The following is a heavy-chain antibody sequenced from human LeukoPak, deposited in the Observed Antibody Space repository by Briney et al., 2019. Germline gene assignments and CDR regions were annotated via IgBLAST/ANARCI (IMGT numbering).Heavy chain of an antibody. D-gene: IGHD6-19*01. CDR3: AKYSSSGWYRPYYFDN. J-gene: IGHJ4*02. CDR2: ISGSGGTT. CDR1: GFTFNNYG. V-gene: IGHV3-23*01. Sequence: GGTLSLSCVASGFTFNNYGMSWVRQAPGKGLEWVSTISGSGGTTHYADSVKGRFTISRDHSKNTLYLQMNTLRAEDTAVYYCAKYSSSGWYRPYYFDNWGQGTLGTVSS.